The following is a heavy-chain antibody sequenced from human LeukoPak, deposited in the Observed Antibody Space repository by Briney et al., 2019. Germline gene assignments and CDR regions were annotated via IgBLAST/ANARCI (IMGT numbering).Heavy chain of an antibody. J-gene: IGHJ4*02. CDR3: ARDILVAADFDY. Sequence: SATLPLTCSVSGDSISSRKWWTWVRQTPEKGLEWIGEIFHTGSTNYNPSVESRVTISIDKSKNQFSLKLSSVTAADTAVYYCARDILVAADFDYWGQGTLVTVSS. CDR1: GDSISSRKW. CDR2: IFHTGST. V-gene: IGHV4-4*02. D-gene: IGHD6-13*01.